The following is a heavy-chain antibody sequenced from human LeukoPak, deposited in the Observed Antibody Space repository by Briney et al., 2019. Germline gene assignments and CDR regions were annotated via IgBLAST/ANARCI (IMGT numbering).Heavy chain of an antibody. CDR2: INHSGST. CDR1: GGSFSGCY. Sequence: PSETLSLTCAVYGGSFSGCYWSWIRQPPGKGLEWIGKINHSGSTNYNPSLKSRVTISVDTSKNQFSLKVSSVTAADTAVYYCARDKIGGINFDYWGQGTLITVSA. CDR3: ARDKIGGINFDY. D-gene: IGHD2/OR15-2a*01. J-gene: IGHJ4*02. V-gene: IGHV4-34*01.